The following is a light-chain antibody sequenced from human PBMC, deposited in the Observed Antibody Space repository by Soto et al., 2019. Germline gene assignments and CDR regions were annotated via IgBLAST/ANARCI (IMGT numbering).Light chain of an antibody. CDR1: SSNIGNNA. J-gene: IGLJ1*01. V-gene: IGLV1-36*01. Sequence: HSVLTQPPSVSEAPRQRVTISCSGSSSNIGNNAVNWYQQLPGKAPKLLIYYDDLLPSGVSDRFSGSKSGTSASLAISGLQSEDEADYYCAAWDDSLNGPVFGTGTKV. CDR3: AAWDDSLNGPV. CDR2: YDD.